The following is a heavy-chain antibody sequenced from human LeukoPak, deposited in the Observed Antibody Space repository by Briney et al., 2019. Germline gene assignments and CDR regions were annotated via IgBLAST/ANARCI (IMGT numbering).Heavy chain of an antibody. CDR2: ISTYNGNT. Sequence: ASMKVSCKASGYTFTSYGISWVRQAPGQGLEWMGWISTYNGNTNYAQKLQGRVTMTTDTSTSTAYMELRSLRSDDTAVYYCARDHRGSTSCYSCSRWFDPWGQGTLVTVSS. CDR3: ARDHRGSTSCYSCSRWFDP. D-gene: IGHD2-2*01. CDR1: GYTFTSYG. V-gene: IGHV1-18*01. J-gene: IGHJ5*02.